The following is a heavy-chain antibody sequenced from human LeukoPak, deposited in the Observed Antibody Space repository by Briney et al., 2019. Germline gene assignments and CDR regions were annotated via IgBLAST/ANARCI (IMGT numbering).Heavy chain of an antibody. Sequence: PGRSLRLSCAASGFTFSSYGMLWVRQAPGKGLEWVAVISYDGINKYYADSVKGRFTISRDNSKSTLYLQMNSLRAEDTAVYYCAEASLDTDWGVFDYWGQGTLVTVSS. CDR2: ISYDGINK. J-gene: IGHJ4*02. CDR1: GFTFSSYG. V-gene: IGHV3-30*18. CDR3: AEASLDTDWGVFDY. D-gene: IGHD7-27*01.